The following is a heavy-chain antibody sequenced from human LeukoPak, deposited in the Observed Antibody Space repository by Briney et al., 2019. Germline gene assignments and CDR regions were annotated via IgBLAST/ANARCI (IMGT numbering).Heavy chain of an antibody. CDR3: AGTEGGYSYGLSFDY. V-gene: IGHV1-69*05. CDR2: IIPIFGTA. CDR1: GGTFSSYA. D-gene: IGHD5-18*01. J-gene: IGHJ4*02. Sequence: ASVKLSCKASGGTFSSYAISSVRQAPGQGLEWMGGIIPIFGTANYAQKFQGRVTITTDESTSTAYMELSSLRSEDTAVYYCAGTEGGYSYGLSFDYWGQGTLVTVSS.